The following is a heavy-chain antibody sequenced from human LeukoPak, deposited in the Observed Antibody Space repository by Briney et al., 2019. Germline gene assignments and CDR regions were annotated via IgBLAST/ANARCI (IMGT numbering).Heavy chain of an antibody. V-gene: IGHV1-18*01. D-gene: IGHD3-3*01. CDR2: ISAYNGNT. CDR1: GYTFTSYG. Sequence: ASVKVSCKASGYTFTSYGISWVRQAPGQGLEWMGWISAYNGNTNYAQKLQGRVTMTTDTPTSTAYMELRSLRSDDTAVYYCARGSIFGVVIIGSDYWGQGTLVTVSS. J-gene: IGHJ4*02. CDR3: ARGSIFGVVIIGSDY.